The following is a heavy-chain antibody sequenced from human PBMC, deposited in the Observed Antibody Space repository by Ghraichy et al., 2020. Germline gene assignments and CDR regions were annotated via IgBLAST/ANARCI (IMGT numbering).Heavy chain of an antibody. CDR2: IYHSGTT. D-gene: IGHD3-10*01. CDR1: GGSISSGGYS. Sequence: SETLSLTCAVSGGSISSGGYSWSWIRQPPGKGLEWIGYIYHSGTTYYNPSLKSRVTISVDRSKNQFSLKLSSVTAADTAVYYCARLNYYGSGSYPPWLDYWGQGTLVTVSS. CDR3: ARLNYYGSGSYPPWLDY. V-gene: IGHV4-30-2*01. J-gene: IGHJ4*02.